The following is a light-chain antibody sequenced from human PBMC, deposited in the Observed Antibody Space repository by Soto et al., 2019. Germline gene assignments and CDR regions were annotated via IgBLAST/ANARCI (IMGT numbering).Light chain of an antibody. V-gene: IGKV3-20*01. CDR2: GAS. J-gene: IGKJ5*01. CDR3: QQYGSSPLIT. CDR1: QSVSSSY. Sequence: EIVLTQSPGTLSLSPGERATLSCRASQSVSSSYLAWYQQKPGQAPRLLIYGASIRATGIPDRFSGSGSGTDFTLTISRLEPEDFAVYYCQQYGSSPLITFGHGTRLEIK.